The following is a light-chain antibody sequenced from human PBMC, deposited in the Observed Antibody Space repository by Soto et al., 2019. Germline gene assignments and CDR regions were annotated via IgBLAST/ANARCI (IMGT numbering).Light chain of an antibody. CDR3: QKYYSAPFT. Sequence: IQMTQSPSSLSASVGDRVTITCRASQPISNSLAWYQQKPGKVPKVLIYAASTLQSGVPSRFSGSGSGTDFTLTISSLQPEDVATYYYQKYYSAPFTFGPGTKLDIK. CDR2: AAS. V-gene: IGKV1-27*01. CDR1: QPISNS. J-gene: IGKJ3*01.